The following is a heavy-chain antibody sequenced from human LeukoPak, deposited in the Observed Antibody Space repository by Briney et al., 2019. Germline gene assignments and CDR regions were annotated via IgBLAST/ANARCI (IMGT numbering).Heavy chain of an antibody. CDR2: IRGSGGGT. Sequence: EGSLRLSCAASGFTFSNYGMSWVRQAPGKGLEWASVIRGSGGGTYYADSVKGRFTISRDNSKNTVYLQMNSLRAEDTAVYYCVKARMPHCGTDCLESWGQGTLVTVSS. D-gene: IGHD2-21*02. CDR1: GFTFSNYG. V-gene: IGHV3-23*01. J-gene: IGHJ4*02. CDR3: VKARMPHCGTDCLES.